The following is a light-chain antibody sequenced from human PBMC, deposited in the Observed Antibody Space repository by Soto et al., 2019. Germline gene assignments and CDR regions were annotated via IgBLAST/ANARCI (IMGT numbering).Light chain of an antibody. CDR1: SSEVCANNC. CDR3: SSDPGTLVL. J-gene: IGLJ2*01. CDR2: DVR. Sequence: QSALTQPASVSGSPGQAITISCTGTSSEVCANNCVSWYQQHPAKAPKLMVYDVRNRASGVSNRVSGSKSGNTASLTISGRQAEDYADYYCSSDPGTLVLFGGGTTVTVL. V-gene: IGLV2-14*01.